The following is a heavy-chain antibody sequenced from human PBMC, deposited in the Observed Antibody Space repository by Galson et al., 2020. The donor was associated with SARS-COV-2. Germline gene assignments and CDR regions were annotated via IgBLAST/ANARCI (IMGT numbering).Heavy chain of an antibody. CDR3: ARAPIFEVPATAILRPVHFDY. J-gene: IGHJ4*02. V-gene: IGHV3-33*01. CDR1: GFTFRSYG. Sequence: GESLKISCAASGFTFRSYGMHWVRQAPGKGLEWVAVIWYDGSPKYYADSVKGRCTISRDNSKNTVYLQMNSLRAEDTAVYYCARAPIFEVPATAILRPVHFDYWGQGILVTVSS. CDR2: IWYDGSPK. D-gene: IGHD2-21*02.